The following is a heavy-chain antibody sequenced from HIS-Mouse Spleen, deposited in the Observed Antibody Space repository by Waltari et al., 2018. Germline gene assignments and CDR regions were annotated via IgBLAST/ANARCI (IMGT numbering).Heavy chain of an antibody. CDR3: AREIPYSSSWYDWYFDL. J-gene: IGHJ2*01. Sequence: QLQLQESGPGLVKPSETLSLTRIASGGCTSSSSYYWVWIGEAPGKGLEWIGSIYYSGSTSYNPSLKSRVTISVDTSKNQFSLKLSSVAAADTAVYYCAREIPYSSSWYDWYFDLWGRGTLVTVSS. D-gene: IGHD6-13*01. CDR1: GGCTSSSSYY. CDR2: IYYSGST. V-gene: IGHV4-39*07.